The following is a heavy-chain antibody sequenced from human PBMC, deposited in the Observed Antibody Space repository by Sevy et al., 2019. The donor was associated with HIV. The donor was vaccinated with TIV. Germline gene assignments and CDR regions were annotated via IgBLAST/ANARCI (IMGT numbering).Heavy chain of an antibody. V-gene: IGHV5-51*01. CDR3: ARHYSSSWYYYYMDV. J-gene: IGHJ6*03. CDR2: IYPGDSDT. Sequence: GESLKISCKGSGYSFTSNWIGWVRQTPGKGLEWMGIIYPGDSDTRYSPSFQGQVTISADKSIITAYLPWSSLKASDTAMYYCARHYSSSWYYYYMDVWGKGTTVTVSS. CDR1: GYSFTSNW. D-gene: IGHD6-13*01.